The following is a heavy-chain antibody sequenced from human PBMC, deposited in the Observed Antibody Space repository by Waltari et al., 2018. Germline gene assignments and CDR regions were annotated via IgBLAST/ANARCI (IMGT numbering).Heavy chain of an antibody. D-gene: IGHD3-10*01. Sequence: EVQLVQSGAEVKKPGEYLKIPCKGSGYSFKSYVMSWVRQAPGKGLEWVSSIKYSGTITYDADSVKGRFTISRDNSKNTLYLKMNSLRAEDTAVYYCAKNSPYGTTWFGGVDPWGQGTLVTVSS. V-gene: IGHV3-23*04. CDR3: AKNSPYGTTWFGGVDP. J-gene: IGHJ5*02. CDR2: IKYSGTIT. CDR1: GYSFKSYV.